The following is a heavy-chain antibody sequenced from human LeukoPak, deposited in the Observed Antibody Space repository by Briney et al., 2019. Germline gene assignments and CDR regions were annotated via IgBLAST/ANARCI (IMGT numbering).Heavy chain of an antibody. CDR2: ISGSGGST. D-gene: IGHD2-2*01. V-gene: IGHV3-23*01. CDR1: GFTFSSYA. CDR3: AKSFPSAAIYVNWFDP. Sequence: GGSLRLSCAASGFTFSSYAMSWVRQAPGKGLGWVSAISGSGGSTYYADSVKGRFTISRDNSKNTLYLQMNSLRAEDTAVYYCAKSFPSAAIYVNWFDPWGQGTLVTVSS. J-gene: IGHJ5*02.